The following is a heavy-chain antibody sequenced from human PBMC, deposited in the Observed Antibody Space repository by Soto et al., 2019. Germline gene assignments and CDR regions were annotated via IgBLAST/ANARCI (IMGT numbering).Heavy chain of an antibody. D-gene: IGHD3-10*01. J-gene: IGHJ6*02. CDR2: MYYSGST. Sequence: QVKLQESGPGLVKPSETLSLTCTVSGDSISSFDWSWIRQPPGKGLEWIGYMYYSGSTNYNPSLKSRVTMSVDTSKNQFSLKLSSVTAADTAVYYCARVGSGLDVWGQGTTVIVSS. V-gene: IGHV4-59*01. CDR3: ARVGSGLDV. CDR1: GDSISSFD.